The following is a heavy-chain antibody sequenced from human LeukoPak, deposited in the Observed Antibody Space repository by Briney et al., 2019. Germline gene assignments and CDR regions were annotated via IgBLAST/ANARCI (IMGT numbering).Heavy chain of an antibody. D-gene: IGHD2-15*01. CDR3: ARGVDIVVVVAATSDAFDI. CDR2: ISGSGGST. V-gene: IGHV3-23*01. J-gene: IGHJ3*02. Sequence: SGGSLRLSCAASGFTFSSYAMSWVRQAPGKGLEWVSAISGSGGSTYYADSVKGRFTISRDNSKNTLYLQMNSLRAEDTAVYYCARGVDIVVVVAATSDAFDIWGQGTMVTVSS. CDR1: GFTFSSYA.